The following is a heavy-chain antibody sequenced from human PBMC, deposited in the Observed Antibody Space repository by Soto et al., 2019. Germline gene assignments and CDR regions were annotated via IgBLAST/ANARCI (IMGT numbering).Heavy chain of an antibody. CDR1: GGTFSSYA. CDR2: IIPIFGTA. CDR3: ASPTEPLYYYHGLEV. Sequence: QVQLVQSGAEVKKPGSSVKVSCKASGGTFSSYAISWVRQAPGQGLEWMGGIIPIFGTANYAHKFQGRVMIAADESASTAYMGRRSLRSEAPALYYCASPTEPLYYYHGLEVWGHGPTVT. J-gene: IGHJ6*02. V-gene: IGHV1-69*12.